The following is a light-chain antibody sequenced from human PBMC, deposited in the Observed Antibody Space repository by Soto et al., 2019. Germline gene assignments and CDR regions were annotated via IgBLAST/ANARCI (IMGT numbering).Light chain of an antibody. Sequence: QSALTQPPSASGSPGQSVTISCTGTSSDVGGYNYVSWYQQHPGKAPKLMIYEVSERPSGVPDRFSGSKSGHTASLTVSGLQAEDEADYYCSSYAGSNNVVFGGGTKLTVL. CDR1: SSDVGGYNY. V-gene: IGLV2-8*01. J-gene: IGLJ3*02. CDR3: SSYAGSNNVV. CDR2: EVS.